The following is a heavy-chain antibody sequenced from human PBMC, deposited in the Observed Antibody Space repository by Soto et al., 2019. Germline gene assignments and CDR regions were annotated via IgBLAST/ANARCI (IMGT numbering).Heavy chain of an antibody. Sequence: EVQMVESGGGLVQPGGSLRLSCAASGFTVSSNYMSWVRQAPGKGLEWISVIYSGGSTYYAESVKGRFTISRHNSKNTLYLQMNSLRAEHTAVYYCARRAGYYFDYWGQGTLVTVSS. J-gene: IGHJ4*02. CDR1: GFTVSSNY. CDR3: ARRAGYYFDY. CDR2: IYSGGST. V-gene: IGHV3-53*04. D-gene: IGHD6-19*01.